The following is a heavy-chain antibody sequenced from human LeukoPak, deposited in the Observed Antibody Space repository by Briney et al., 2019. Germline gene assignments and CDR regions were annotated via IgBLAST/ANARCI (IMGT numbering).Heavy chain of an antibody. D-gene: IGHD3-10*01. V-gene: IGHV3-30*02. Sequence: GGSLGLSCAVSGFTFSSYGMHWVRQAPGKGLEWVAFIRYDGSNKYYADSVKGRFTISRDNSKNTLYLQMNSLRAEDTAVYYCAKDRAMVRGVIITTDYWGQGTLVTVSS. CDR3: AKDRAMVRGVIITTDY. CDR2: IRYDGSNK. CDR1: GFTFSSYG. J-gene: IGHJ4*02.